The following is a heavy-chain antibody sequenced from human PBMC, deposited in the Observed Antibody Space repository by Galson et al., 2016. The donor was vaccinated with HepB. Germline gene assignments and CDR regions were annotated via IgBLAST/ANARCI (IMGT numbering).Heavy chain of an antibody. CDR3: ARSHHSRRMTYYTFDI. J-gene: IGHJ3*02. CDR1: GFTFSTYR. Sequence: SLRLSCAASGFTFSTYRMNWVRQAPGKRLEWGSYINVNSSTIYYADSVKGRFTISRDNAKNSLYLQRNSLRDEDTALYYCARSHHSRRMTYYTFDIWGQGTMVTVSS. D-gene: IGHD1-26*01. CDR2: INVNSSTI. V-gene: IGHV3-48*02.